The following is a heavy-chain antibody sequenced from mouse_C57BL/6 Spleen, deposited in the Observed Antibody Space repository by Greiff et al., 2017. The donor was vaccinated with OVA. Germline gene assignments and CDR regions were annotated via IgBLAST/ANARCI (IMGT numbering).Heavy chain of an antibody. CDR2: TFYSGIT. D-gene: IGHD1-1*01. Sequence: EVKLEESGPSLVRPSQTLSLTCTVTGFSINSDCYWIWIRQFPGNKLEYIGYTFYSGITYYNPSLESRTYITRDTSKNQFSLKLSSVTTEDTATYDRERANKHGSSYYAMDYWGQGTSVTVSS. CDR1: GFSINSDCY. V-gene: IGHV3-3*01. J-gene: IGHJ4*01. CDR3: ERANKHGSSYYAMDY.